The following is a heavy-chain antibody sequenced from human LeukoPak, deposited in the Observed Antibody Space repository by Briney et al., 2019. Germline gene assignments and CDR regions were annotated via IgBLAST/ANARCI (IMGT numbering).Heavy chain of an antibody. CDR1: GFTFSSYE. Sequence: GESLRLSCAASGFTFSSYEMNWVRQAPGKGLEWVSYISSSGSTIYYADSVKGRFTISRDNAKNSLYLQMNSLRAEDTAVYYCARSGAAVAFDIWGQGTMVTVSS. CDR2: ISSSGSTI. V-gene: IGHV3-48*03. J-gene: IGHJ3*02. D-gene: IGHD7-27*01. CDR3: ARSGAAVAFDI.